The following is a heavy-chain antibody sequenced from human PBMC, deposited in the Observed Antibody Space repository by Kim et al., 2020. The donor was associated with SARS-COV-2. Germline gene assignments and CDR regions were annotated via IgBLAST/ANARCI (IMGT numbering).Heavy chain of an antibody. CDR2: GSGGST. V-gene: IGHV3-23*01. CDR3: AKDVDY. J-gene: IGHJ4*02. Sequence: GSGGSTYYADSVKRRFTISRDNSKNTLYLQMNSLRAEDTAVYYCAKDVDYWGQGTLVTVSS.